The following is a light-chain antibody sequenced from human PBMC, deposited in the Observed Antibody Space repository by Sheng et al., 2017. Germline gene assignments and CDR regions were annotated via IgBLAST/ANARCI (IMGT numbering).Light chain of an antibody. Sequence: IQMTQSPSTLSASVGDRVTITCRASQNIRIWLAWYQQKPGKAPKALIYKASNLESGVPSRFSGGGSGTKFTLTISNLQPDDFATYYCLQYSDDWSFGQGTKVENK. CDR2: KAS. J-gene: IGKJ1*01. CDR3: LQYSDDWS. V-gene: IGKV1-5*03. CDR1: QNIRIW.